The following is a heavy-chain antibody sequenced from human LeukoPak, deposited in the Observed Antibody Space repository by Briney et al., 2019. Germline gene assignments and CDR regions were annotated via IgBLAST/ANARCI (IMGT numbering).Heavy chain of an antibody. D-gene: IGHD3-22*01. CDR3: ARTPRRGDSSGYYLSYYYYMDV. CDR1: GGSFSGYY. CDR2: INHSGST. V-gene: IGHV4-34*01. J-gene: IGHJ6*03. Sequence: SETLSLTCAVYGGSFSGYYWSWIRQPPGKGLEWIGEINHSGSTNYNPSLKSRVTISVDTSKNQFSLKLSSVTAADTAVYYCARTPRRGDSSGYYLSYYYYMDVWGKGTTVTVSS.